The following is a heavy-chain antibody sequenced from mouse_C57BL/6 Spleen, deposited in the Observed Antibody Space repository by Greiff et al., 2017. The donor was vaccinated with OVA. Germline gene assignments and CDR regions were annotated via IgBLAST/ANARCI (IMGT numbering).Heavy chain of an antibody. CDR2: INPNTGGT. D-gene: IGHD1-1*01. J-gene: IGHJ4*01. Sequence: VQLQQSGPELVKPGASVKMSCKASGYTFPDYNMHWVKQSHGKSLEWIGYINPNTGGTSYNQKIKGKATLTVNKASSTAYMVLLRLTSDDSAVDYFARTYYGSSYYYAMDYWGQGTSVTVSS. V-gene: IGHV1-22*01. CDR1: GYTFPDYN. CDR3: ARTYYGSSYYYAMDY.